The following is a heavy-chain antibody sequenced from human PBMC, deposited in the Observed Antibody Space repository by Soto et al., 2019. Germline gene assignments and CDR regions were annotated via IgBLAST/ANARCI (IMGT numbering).Heavy chain of an antibody. CDR2: IYYSRST. CDR1: GVSISSYY. CDR3: AYATANYYYGMDV. J-gene: IGHJ6*02. Sequence: QVQLQESGPGLVKPSETLSLTCTVSGVSISSYYWSWIRQPPGKGLEWIGYIYYSRSTNYNPSLKSRVTISVDTSKNQFSLKLSSVTAADTAVYYCAYATANYYYGMDVWGQGTTVTVSS. V-gene: IGHV4-59*01.